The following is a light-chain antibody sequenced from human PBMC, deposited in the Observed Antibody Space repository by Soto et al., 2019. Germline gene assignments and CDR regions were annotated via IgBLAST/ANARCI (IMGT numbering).Light chain of an antibody. J-gene: IGKJ5*01. CDR3: QRYDSLPPT. CDR2: DAS. V-gene: IGKV1-33*01. Sequence: DIQMTQSPSTLSASVGDRVTTTCQASHDIKKFLNWFQEKPGKAPELLIYDASNLQTGVPSRFSGSGSGTHFTFTISSLQPEDIATYYCQRYDSLPPTFGQGTRLDIK. CDR1: HDIKKF.